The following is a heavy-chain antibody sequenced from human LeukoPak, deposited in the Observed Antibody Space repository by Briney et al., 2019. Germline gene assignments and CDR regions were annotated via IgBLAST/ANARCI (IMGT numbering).Heavy chain of an antibody. D-gene: IGHD3-10*01. V-gene: IGHV3-30*18. J-gene: IGHJ4*02. CDR3: AKVGYYGSGSYYDY. CDR2: ISYDGSNK. CDR1: GFTFSSYG. Sequence: GGSLRLSCAASGFTFSSYGMHWVRQAPGKGLERVAVISYDGSNKYYADSVKGRCTISRDNSKNTLYLQMNSLRAEDTAVYYCAKVGYYGSGSYYDYWGQGTLVTVSS.